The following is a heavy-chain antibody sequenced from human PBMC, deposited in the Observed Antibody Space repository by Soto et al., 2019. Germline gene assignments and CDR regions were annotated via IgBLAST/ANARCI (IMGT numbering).Heavy chain of an antibody. J-gene: IGHJ6*02. Sequence: ASVKVYCRASGYTFTSYGISWVRQAPGQGLEWMGWISAYNVKTNYAQKLQGRVTMTTDTSTSTAYMELRSLRSDDTAVYYCARDLPMVRNYYYYYGMDVWGQGTTVTVSS. V-gene: IGHV1-18*04. CDR2: ISAYNVKT. CDR1: GYTFTSYG. CDR3: ARDLPMVRNYYYYYGMDV. D-gene: IGHD5-18*01.